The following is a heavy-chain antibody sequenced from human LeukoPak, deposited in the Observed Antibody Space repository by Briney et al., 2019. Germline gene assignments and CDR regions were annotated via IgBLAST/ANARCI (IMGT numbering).Heavy chain of an antibody. J-gene: IGHJ3*02. CDR2: IYYSGST. Sequence: SETLSLTCTVSGGSISGSRYYWGWIRQPPGKGLEWIGSIYYSGSTYYNPSLKSRVTISIGTSRNQFSLKLSSVTAADTAVYYCARSTMIVVVPTFDIWGQGTMVTVSS. CDR1: GGSISGSRYY. CDR3: ARSTMIVVVPTFDI. D-gene: IGHD3-22*01. V-gene: IGHV4-39*07.